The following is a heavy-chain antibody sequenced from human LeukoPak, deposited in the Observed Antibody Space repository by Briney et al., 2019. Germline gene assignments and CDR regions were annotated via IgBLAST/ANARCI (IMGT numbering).Heavy chain of an antibody. D-gene: IGHD3-10*01. J-gene: IGHJ3*02. CDR1: GFTFSSYA. Sequence: GRFLRLSCAASGFTFSSYAMHWVRQAPGKGLEWVVVISYDGSNKYYADSVKGRFTISRDDSKNTLYLQMNSLRAEDTAVYYCAKSIYGSGSYYNVFAFDIWGQGQWSPSLQ. CDR2: ISYDGSNK. V-gene: IGHV3-30*18. CDR3: AKSIYGSGSYYNVFAFDI.